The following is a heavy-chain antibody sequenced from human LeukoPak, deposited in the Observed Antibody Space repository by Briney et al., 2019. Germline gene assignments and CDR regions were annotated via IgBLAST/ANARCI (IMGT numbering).Heavy chain of an antibody. D-gene: IGHD3-22*01. Sequence: PLQTPSVTCNVSGGSISSGGHYWSWIRQHPGKGLEWIGYIYYSGSTYYNPSHKSRITISVDTSKNQFSLKLSSVTAADTAVYYCARNYHDSSGYYAFDIWGQGKIVSVSS. V-gene: IGHV4-31*03. J-gene: IGHJ3*02. CDR3: ARNYHDSSGYYAFDI. CDR2: IYYSGST. CDR1: GGSISSGGHY.